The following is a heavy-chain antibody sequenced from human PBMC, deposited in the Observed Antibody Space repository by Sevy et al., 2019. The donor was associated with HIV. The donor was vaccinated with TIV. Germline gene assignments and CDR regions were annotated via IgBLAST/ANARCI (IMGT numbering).Heavy chain of an antibody. D-gene: IGHD6-13*01. CDR3: ARDLETAAAGTVSYYYYGIDV. CDR2: ISSSGSTI. Sequence: GGSLRLSCAASGFTFSDYYMSWIRQAPGKGLEWVSYISSSGSTIYYADSVKGRFTISRDNAKNSLYLQMNSLRAEDTAVYYCARDLETAAAGTVSYYYYGIDVWGQGTTVTVSS. CDR1: GFTFSDYY. V-gene: IGHV3-11*01. J-gene: IGHJ6*02.